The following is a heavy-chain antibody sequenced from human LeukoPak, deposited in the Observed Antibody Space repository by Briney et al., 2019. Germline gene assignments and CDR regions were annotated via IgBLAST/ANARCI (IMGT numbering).Heavy chain of an antibody. D-gene: IGHD5-18*01. CDR2: ISSTGSYT. CDR3: ARDRLQYSYGYDY. V-gene: IGHV3-11*05. Sequence: GGSLRLSCAASGFTFSDFYMSWIRQAPGKGLEWVSYISSTGSYTDYADSVKGRFTISRDNAKTSLSLQMNSLRAEDTAVYYCARDRLQYSYGYDYWGQGTLVTVSS. J-gene: IGHJ4*02. CDR1: GFTFSDFY.